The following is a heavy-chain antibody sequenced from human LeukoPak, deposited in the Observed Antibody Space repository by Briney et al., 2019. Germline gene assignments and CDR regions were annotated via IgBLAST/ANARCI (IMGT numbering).Heavy chain of an antibody. D-gene: IGHD3-9*01. CDR3: ARANDNYYYYYMDV. Sequence: QPGGSLRLSCVASGFSFTGHSMHGVRRSPGKGREGVAVVGTEEKTKFYADSLKGRFTVSRDNSRKTVYLQMNSLRAEDTAVYYCARANDNYYYYYMDVWGKGTTVTISS. CDR1: GFSFTGHS. CDR2: VGTEEKTK. V-gene: IGHV3-30*04. J-gene: IGHJ6*03.